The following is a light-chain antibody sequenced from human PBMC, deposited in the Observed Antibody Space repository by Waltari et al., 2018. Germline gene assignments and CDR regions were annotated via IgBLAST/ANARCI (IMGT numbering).Light chain of an antibody. J-gene: IGKJ1*01. Sequence: DIVMTQSPLFLPVTPGEPASISCKSSQSLLHSDGYDYLDWYLQKPGQSPQLLIYLRSNRASGVPDRFSGSGSGTDFTLKISRVEPEDVGVYYCMQALQTPRTFGQGTKVEIK. CDR1: QSLLHSDGYDY. CDR2: LRS. V-gene: IGKV2-28*01. CDR3: MQALQTPRT.